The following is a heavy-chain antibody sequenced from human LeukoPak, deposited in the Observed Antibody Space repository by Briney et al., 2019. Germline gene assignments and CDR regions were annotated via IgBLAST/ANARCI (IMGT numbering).Heavy chain of an antibody. CDR1: AGSISSGGYY. J-gene: IGHJ4*02. D-gene: IGHD3-22*01. CDR3: ARGHYDSSGYYHLDY. CDR2: IYNRGSTA. V-gene: IGHV4-31*03. Sequence: PSETLSLTCTVSAGSISSGGYYWSWIRQHPGKALEWIGYIYNRGSTAYYSASLKSRINISADTSKNQFSLKLSSVTDADTAVYHCARGHYDSSGYYHLDYWGQGTLVTVSS.